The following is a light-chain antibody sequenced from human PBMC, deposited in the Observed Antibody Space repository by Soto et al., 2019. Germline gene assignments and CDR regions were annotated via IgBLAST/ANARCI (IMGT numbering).Light chain of an antibody. J-gene: IGLJ3*02. CDR3: QTWGTGSWV. CDR2: LNCDGSH. V-gene: IGLV4-69*01. Sequence: QLVLTQSPSASASLGASVKLTCTLSSGHSSYAIAWHQQQPEKGPRYLMKLNCDGSHSKGDGIPDRFSGSSSGAERYLTISSLQSEDEADYYCQTWGTGSWVFGGGTKLTVL. CDR1: SGHSSYA.